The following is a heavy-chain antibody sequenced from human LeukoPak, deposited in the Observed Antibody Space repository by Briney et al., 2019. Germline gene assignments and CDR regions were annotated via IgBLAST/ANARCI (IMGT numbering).Heavy chain of an antibody. Sequence: GGSLRLSCAASGFTFSSYAMHWVRQAPGKGLEWVAVISYDGSNKYYADSVKGRFTISRDNSKNTLYLQMNSLRAEDTAVYYCVGARFLEWLGDAFDIWGQGTMVTVSS. D-gene: IGHD3-3*01. J-gene: IGHJ3*02. V-gene: IGHV3-30-3*01. CDR2: ISYDGSNK. CDR1: GFTFSSYA. CDR3: VGARFLEWLGDAFDI.